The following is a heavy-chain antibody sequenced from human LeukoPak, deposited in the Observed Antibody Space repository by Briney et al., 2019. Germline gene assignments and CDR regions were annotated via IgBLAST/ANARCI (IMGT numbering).Heavy chain of an antibody. V-gene: IGHV1-46*01. Sequence: GASVKVSCKASGYTFTSYYMHWVRQAPGRGLEWMGIINPSGGSTSYAQKFQGRVTMTRDTSTSTVYMELSSLRSEDTAVYYCARMGHCSGGSCVQPSRSLDPWGQGTLVSVSS. J-gene: IGHJ5*02. D-gene: IGHD2-15*01. CDR1: GYTFTSYY. CDR2: INPSGGST. CDR3: ARMGHCSGGSCVQPSRSLDP.